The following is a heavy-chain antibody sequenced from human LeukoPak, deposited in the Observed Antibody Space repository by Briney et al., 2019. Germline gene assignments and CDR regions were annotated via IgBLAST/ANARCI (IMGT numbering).Heavy chain of an antibody. CDR1: GFTFSSYG. V-gene: IGHV3-30*03. D-gene: IGHD2-15*01. J-gene: IGHJ4*02. Sequence: GGSLRLSCAASGFTFSSYGMHWVRQAPGKGLEWVAVISHDGSNKYYADSVKGRFTISRDNAKNTLYLQMSSLRVEDTAMYYCVRDSGGPDYWGQGTLVTVSS. CDR3: VRDSGGPDY. CDR2: ISHDGSNK.